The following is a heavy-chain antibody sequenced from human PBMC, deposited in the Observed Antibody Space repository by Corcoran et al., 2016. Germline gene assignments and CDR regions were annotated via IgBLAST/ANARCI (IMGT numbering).Heavy chain of an antibody. D-gene: IGHD3-10*02. V-gene: IGHV5-51*01. CDR3: AGLDCSGSYYNPAPHFDY. J-gene: IGHJ4*02. CDR2: IYPGDSDT. Sequence: EVQLVQSGAEVKKPGESLKIYCKGSGYSFTSYWIGWVRQMSGKGLEWMVIIYPGDSDTRYSPSFQGQVTISADKSISTAYLQWSSLKASDTAMNYCAGLDCSGSYYNPAPHFDYWGQGTLVTVSS. CDR1: GYSFTSYW.